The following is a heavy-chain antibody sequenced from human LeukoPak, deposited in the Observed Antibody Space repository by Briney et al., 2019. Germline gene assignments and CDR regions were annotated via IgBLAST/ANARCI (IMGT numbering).Heavy chain of an antibody. Sequence: PGGSLRLSCAASGFTFSSYWMSWVRQAPGKGLEWVANIKQDGSEKYYVDSVKGRFTISRDSAKNTLYLQMNSLRAEDTAVYYCAKVLGYCSSTSCPSLAGYFQHWGQGTLVTVSS. CDR2: IKQDGSEK. CDR3: AKVLGYCSSTSCPSLAGYFQH. CDR1: GFTFSSYW. V-gene: IGHV3-7*03. J-gene: IGHJ1*01. D-gene: IGHD2-2*01.